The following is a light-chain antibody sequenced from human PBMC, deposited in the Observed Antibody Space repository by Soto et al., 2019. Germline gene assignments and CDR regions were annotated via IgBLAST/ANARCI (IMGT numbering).Light chain of an antibody. Sequence: DIVMTQSPDSLAVSLGERATINCKSSQRVLYSSNNKNYLAWYQQKPGQPPQLLIYWASTRESGVPDRFSGSGSGTYFTLTISSLQAEDVAFYYCQQYCSPPFFGGGTKVEIK. CDR2: WAS. CDR3: QQYCSPPF. V-gene: IGKV4-1*01. J-gene: IGKJ4*01. CDR1: QRVLYSSNNKNY.